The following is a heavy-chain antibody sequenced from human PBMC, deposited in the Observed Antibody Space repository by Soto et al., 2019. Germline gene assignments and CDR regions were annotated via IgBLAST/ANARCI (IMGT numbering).Heavy chain of an antibody. CDR2: ISASGGST. CDR1: GFTFSNSA. Sequence: EVQLLESGGGLVQPGGSLRLSCAASGFTFSNSAMSWVRQVPGKGLEWVSAISASGGSTYYADSVKGRFTISRDNSKNTLYLQMNSLRAEDTAVYYCAKVKKDSSRYNWNDAADYWGQGTLVTVSS. CDR3: AKVKKDSSRYNWNDAADY. V-gene: IGHV3-23*01. J-gene: IGHJ4*02. D-gene: IGHD1-20*01.